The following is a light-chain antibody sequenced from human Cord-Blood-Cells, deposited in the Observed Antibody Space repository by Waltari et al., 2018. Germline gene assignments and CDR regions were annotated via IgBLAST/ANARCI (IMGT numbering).Light chain of an antibody. V-gene: IGLV2-8*01. Sequence: SASGSPGQSVTISCTGTSSDVGGYNYVSWYQQHPGKAPKLMIYEVSKRPSGVPDRFSGSKSGNTASLTVSGLQAEDEADYYCSSYAGSNNYVFGTGTKVTVL. CDR1: SSDVGGYNY. J-gene: IGLJ1*01. CDR2: EVS. CDR3: SSYAGSNNYV.